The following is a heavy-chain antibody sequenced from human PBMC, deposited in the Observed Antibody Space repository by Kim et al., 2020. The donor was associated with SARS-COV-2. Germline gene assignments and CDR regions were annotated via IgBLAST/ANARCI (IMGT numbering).Heavy chain of an antibody. CDR2: IYYSGST. CDR1: GGSISSYY. J-gene: IGHJ4*02. CDR3: ARAAIFGTWDY. Sequence: ETLSLTCTVSGGSISSYYWSWIRQPPGKGLEWIGYIYYSGSTNYNPSLKSRVTISVDTSKNQFSLKLSSVTAADTAVYYCARAAIFGTWDYWGQGTLVTVSS. V-gene: IGHV4-59*01. D-gene: IGHD3-3*01.